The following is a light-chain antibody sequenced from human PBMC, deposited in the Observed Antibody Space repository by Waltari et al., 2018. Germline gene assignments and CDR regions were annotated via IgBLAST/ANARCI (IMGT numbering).Light chain of an antibody. J-gene: IGLJ3*02. CDR3: QTGGHGTWV. CDR2: VNSDGSH. V-gene: IGLV4-69*01. Sequence: QLVVTQSPSASAPLGASVKLTCPLSSGHSSNAIAWLKQRPEQGPRYLMKVNSDGSHSKGDEIPDRFSGSSSGAERYLTISSLQSDDEADYYCQTGGHGTWVFGGGTKLTVL. CDR1: SGHSSNA.